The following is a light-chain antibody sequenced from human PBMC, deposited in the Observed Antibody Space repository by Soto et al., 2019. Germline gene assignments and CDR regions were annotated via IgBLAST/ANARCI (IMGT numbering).Light chain of an antibody. CDR2: AAS. J-gene: IGKJ1*01. CDR1: QGIRND. Sequence: DIQMTQFPSSLSASVGDRVTITCRASQGIRNDLGWYQQKQGKAPKRLIYAASSLQSGVPSRFSGSGSWTDFALTISSLQPEDSATFYCLQHSTYPLTFGQGTKVEIK. V-gene: IGKV1-17*01. CDR3: LQHSTYPLT.